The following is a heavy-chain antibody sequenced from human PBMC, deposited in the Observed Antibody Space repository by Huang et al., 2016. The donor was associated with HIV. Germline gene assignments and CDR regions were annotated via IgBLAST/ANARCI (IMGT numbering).Heavy chain of an antibody. D-gene: IGHD2-15*01. CDR1: GYKFTSYW. V-gene: IGHV5-51*01. CDR3: ARQRASGSTYVDS. CDR2: SYPGDSDT. Sequence: EVQLVQSGAEVKKPGESLKISCKGSGYKFTSYWIAWVRQMPGKGLEGMGISYPGDSDTRYSPSFQGQGTSSADKSSNTAYLQWSSLKTSDTAMYFCARQRASGSTYVDSWGQGTLLTVYS. J-gene: IGHJ4*02.